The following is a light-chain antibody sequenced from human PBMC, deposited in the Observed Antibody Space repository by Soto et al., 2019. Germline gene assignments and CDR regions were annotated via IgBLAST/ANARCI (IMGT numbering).Light chain of an antibody. CDR2: DAS. CDR1: QSVSNY. V-gene: IGKV3-20*01. CDR3: QQYGRSPT. J-gene: IGKJ1*01. Sequence: IVLTQSPGTLSLSPGERATLSCRASQSVSNYVAWYQQRPGQAPRLLIYDASRRATGIPDRFSGSGPGTDFSLTISRLEPEDFALYFCQQYGRSPTFGQGTKVEIK.